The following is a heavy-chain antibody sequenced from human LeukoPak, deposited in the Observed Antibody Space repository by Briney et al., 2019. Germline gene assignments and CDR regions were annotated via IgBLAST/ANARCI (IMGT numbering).Heavy chain of an antibody. CDR1: GGSISSGSYY. J-gene: IGHJ4*02. D-gene: IGHD3-3*01. Sequence: PSQTLSLTCTVSGGSISSGSYYWSWIRQPAWKGLEWIGRIYTSGSTNYNPSLKSRVTISVDTSKNQFSLKLSSVTAADTAVYYCASGLTIFGVRRTIGYFDYWGQGTLVTVSS. CDR3: ASGLTIFGVRRTIGYFDY. V-gene: IGHV4-61*02. CDR2: IYTSGST.